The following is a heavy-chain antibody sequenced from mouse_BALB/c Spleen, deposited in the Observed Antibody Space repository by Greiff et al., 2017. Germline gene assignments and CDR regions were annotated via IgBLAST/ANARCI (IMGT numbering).Heavy chain of an antibody. V-gene: IGHV1S81*02. Sequence: QVQLQQPGAELVKPGASVKLSCKASGYTFTSYWMHWVKQRPGQGLEWIGEINPSNGRTNYNEKFKSKATLTVDKSSSTAYMQLSSLTSEDSAVYCCARSGSRPMDYWGQGTSVTVSA. J-gene: IGHJ4*01. D-gene: IGHD1-1*01. CDR2: INPSNGRT. CDR1: GYTFTSYW. CDR3: ARSGSRPMDY.